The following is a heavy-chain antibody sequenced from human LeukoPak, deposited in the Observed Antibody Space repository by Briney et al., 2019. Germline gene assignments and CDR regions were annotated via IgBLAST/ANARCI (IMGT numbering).Heavy chain of an antibody. Sequence: SETLSLTCTVSGGSISPYYWSWIRQTPGKGLEWIGHIYYSGSTNYNPSLKSRITMSVDTSKNQFSLRLSSVTAADTAVYYCARSPSYYGSGSYYKGYYYYGMDVWGQGTTVTVSS. D-gene: IGHD3-10*01. CDR2: IYYSGST. CDR1: GGSISPYY. V-gene: IGHV4-59*08. CDR3: ARSPSYYGSGSYYKGYYYYGMDV. J-gene: IGHJ6*02.